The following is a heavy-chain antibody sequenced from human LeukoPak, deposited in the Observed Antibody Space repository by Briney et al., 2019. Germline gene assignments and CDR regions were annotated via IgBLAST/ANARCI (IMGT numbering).Heavy chain of an antibody. CDR2: ISHSGST. V-gene: IGHV4-30-2*01. CDR1: GGSISSGTYS. CDR3: ARGLIVPSTIFDY. Sequence: KPSETLSLTCAVSGGSISSGTYSWTWIRQPPGKGLEWIGFISHSGSTYYNPSLKSRVTMSVDRSENQFSLKLSSVTAADTAVYYCARGLIVPSTIFDYWGQGALVTVSS. J-gene: IGHJ4*02. D-gene: IGHD2-2*02.